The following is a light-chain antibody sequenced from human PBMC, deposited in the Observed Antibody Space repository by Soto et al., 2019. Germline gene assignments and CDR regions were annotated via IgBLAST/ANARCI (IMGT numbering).Light chain of an antibody. V-gene: IGLV2-14*01. CDR3: SSYTTSSYVV. J-gene: IGLJ2*01. CDR2: EVS. Sequence: QSALTQPAAVSGSPGQSITISCTGTSSDIGGHNFVSWYQQHPGKAPKLLIYEVSYRASGVSNRFTGSKSANTASLTISGLQAEDEADYSCSSYTTSSYVVFGGGTKVTVL. CDR1: SSDIGGHNF.